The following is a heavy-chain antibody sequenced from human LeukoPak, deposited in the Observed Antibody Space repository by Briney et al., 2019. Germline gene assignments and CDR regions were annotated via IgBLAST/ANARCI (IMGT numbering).Heavy chain of an antibody. J-gene: IGHJ4*02. CDR3: ARTAYSSSSWYYFDY. CDR2: IYTSGST. V-gene: IGHV4-4*07. Sequence: SETLSLTCTVSGGSISSYYWSWIRQPAGKGLEWIGRIYTSGSTNYNPSLKSRVTMSVDTSKNQFSLKLSSVTAADTAVYYCARTAYSSSSWYYFDYWGQGTLVTVSS. D-gene: IGHD6-13*01. CDR1: GGSISSYY.